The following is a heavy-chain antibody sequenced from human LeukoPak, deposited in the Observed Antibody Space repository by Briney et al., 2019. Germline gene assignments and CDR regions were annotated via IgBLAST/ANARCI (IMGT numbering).Heavy chain of an antibody. V-gene: IGHV4-30-4*01. CDR1: GGSISSGDYY. Sequence: SQTLSLTCTVSGGSISSGDYYWSWIRQPPGKGLEWIGYIYYSGSTYYNPSLKSRVTISVDTSKNQFSLKLSSVTAADTAVYYCARAGRTTVTLPFDYWGQGTLVTVSS. CDR3: ARAGRTTVTLPFDY. D-gene: IGHD4-17*01. CDR2: IYYSGST. J-gene: IGHJ4*02.